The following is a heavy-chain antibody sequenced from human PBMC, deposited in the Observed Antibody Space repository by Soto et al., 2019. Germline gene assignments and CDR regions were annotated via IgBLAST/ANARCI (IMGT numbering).Heavy chain of an antibody. Sequence: GASVKVSCKASGYTFTSYAMHWVRQAPGQRLEWMGWINAGNGNTKYSQKFQGRVTITRDTSASTAYMELSSLRSEDTAVYYCVRFWPPPYSDALTDYTDAFDYWGQGTLVTVSS. CDR1: GYTFTSYA. V-gene: IGHV1-3*01. CDR3: VRFWPPPYSDALTDYTDAFDY. D-gene: IGHD3-9*01. J-gene: IGHJ4*02. CDR2: INAGNGNT.